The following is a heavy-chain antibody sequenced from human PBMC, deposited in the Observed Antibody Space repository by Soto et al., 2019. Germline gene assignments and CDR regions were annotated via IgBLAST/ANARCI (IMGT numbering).Heavy chain of an antibody. V-gene: IGHV3-15*07. CDR3: TTEGIAAAGNRRQALGYFDH. CDR1: GFTFSNAW. Sequence: GGSLRLSCAASGFTFSNAWMNWVRQAPGKGLEWVGRIKSKTDGGTTDYAAPVKGRFTISREDSKNTLYLQMNSLKTEDTAVYYCTTEGIAAAGNRRQALGYFDHWGQGTLVTVSS. CDR2: IKSKTDGGTT. J-gene: IGHJ4*02. D-gene: IGHD6-13*01.